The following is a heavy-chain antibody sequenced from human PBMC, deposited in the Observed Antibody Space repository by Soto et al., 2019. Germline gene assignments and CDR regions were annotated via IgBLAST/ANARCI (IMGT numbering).Heavy chain of an antibody. CDR2: IYWDDDK. CDR3: AHHPYYGLGSYSFDY. CDR1: GFSLTTSGVG. V-gene: IGHV2-5*02. Sequence: QITLKESGPTLVRPTQTLTLTCTFSGFSLTTSGVGVGWIRQPPGKALEWLAVIYWDDDKRYSSSLKSRLTIXXDXSXTTVVLTMTNMDPVDTATYYCAHHPYYGLGSYSFDYWGQGTLVTVSS. J-gene: IGHJ4*02. D-gene: IGHD3-10*01.